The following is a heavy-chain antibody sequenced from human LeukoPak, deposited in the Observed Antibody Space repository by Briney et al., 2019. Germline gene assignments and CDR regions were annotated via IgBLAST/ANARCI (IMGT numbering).Heavy chain of an antibody. J-gene: IGHJ3*02. CDR2: IYYSGST. CDR1: GGSISSSSYY. CDR3: ARVGGAVARGAFDI. Sequence: SETLSLTCTVSGGSISSSSYYWGWIRQPPGKGLEWIGSIYYSGSTYYNPSLKSRVTISVDTSKNQFSLKLSSVTAADTAVYYCARVGGAVARGAFDIWGQGTMVTVSS. V-gene: IGHV4-39*07. D-gene: IGHD6-19*01.